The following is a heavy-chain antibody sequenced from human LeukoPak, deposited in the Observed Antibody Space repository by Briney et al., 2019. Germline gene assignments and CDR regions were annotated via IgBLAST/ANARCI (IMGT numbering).Heavy chain of an antibody. CDR2: INSDGSST. CDR3: ARDSMVVAPLYYYYGMDV. Sequence: GGSLRLSCAASGFAFSSYWMHWVRQAPGKGLVRVSRINSDGSSTSYADSVKGRFTISRDNAKNTLYLQMDSLRAEDTAVYYCARDSMVVAPLYYYYGMDVWGQGTTVTVSS. D-gene: IGHD3-10*01. J-gene: IGHJ6*02. V-gene: IGHV3-74*01. CDR1: GFAFSSYW.